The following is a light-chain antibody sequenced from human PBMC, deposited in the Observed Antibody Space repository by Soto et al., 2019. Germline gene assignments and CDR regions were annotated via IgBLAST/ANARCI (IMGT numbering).Light chain of an antibody. Sequence: DIQLTQSPSFLSASVGDRVTVTCRASQGISSYLAWYLQKPGKAPKLLIYAASTLQSGVPSRFSGTGSGTEFTLTISSLQPEDFATYYCQQLYTYPWTFGQGTKVEIK. V-gene: IGKV1-9*01. CDR1: QGISSY. CDR3: QQLYTYPWT. J-gene: IGKJ1*01. CDR2: AAS.